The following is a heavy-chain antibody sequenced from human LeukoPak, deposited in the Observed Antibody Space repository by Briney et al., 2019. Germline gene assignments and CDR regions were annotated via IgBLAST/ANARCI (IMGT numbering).Heavy chain of an antibody. CDR1: GFTFSSYE. D-gene: IGHD3-22*01. Sequence: PGGSLRLSCAASGFTFSSYEMNWVRQAPGKGLESVSYISGSGSIIYYADSVKGRFTISRDNAKNSLYLQMNSLRAEDTAIYYCARWDYFDTSGYVDWGQGTLVTVSS. J-gene: IGHJ4*02. CDR3: ARWDYFDTSGYVD. V-gene: IGHV3-48*03. CDR2: ISGSGSII.